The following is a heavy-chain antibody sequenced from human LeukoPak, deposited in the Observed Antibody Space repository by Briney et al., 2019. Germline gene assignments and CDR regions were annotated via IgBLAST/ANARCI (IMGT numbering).Heavy chain of an antibody. Sequence: GGSLRLSCAGSGFPFSSHGMNWGRQAPGQGLERVSGISPGGGPTYYADSVKGRFTISRDDSKNTLYLQMRNLRAEDTALYYCAKDGAWLRFDDWGQGILVIVSS. CDR1: GFPFSSHG. CDR2: ISPGGGPT. J-gene: IGHJ4*02. V-gene: IGHV3-23*01. D-gene: IGHD3-22*01. CDR3: AKDGAWLRFDD.